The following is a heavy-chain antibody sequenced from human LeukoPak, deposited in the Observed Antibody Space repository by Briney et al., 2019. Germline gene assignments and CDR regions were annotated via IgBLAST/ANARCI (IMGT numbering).Heavy chain of an antibody. V-gene: IGHV1-18*01. Sequence: ASVKVSCKASGYTFNTFGISWVRQAPGQGLEWMGWISADNGNTNYAQKLQGRVTMTTNTSTSTAYMELSSLRSEDTAVYYCASVSGGGKFGAFDIWGQGTMVTVSS. J-gene: IGHJ3*02. D-gene: IGHD1-26*01. CDR1: GYTFNTFG. CDR2: ISADNGNT. CDR3: ASVSGGGKFGAFDI.